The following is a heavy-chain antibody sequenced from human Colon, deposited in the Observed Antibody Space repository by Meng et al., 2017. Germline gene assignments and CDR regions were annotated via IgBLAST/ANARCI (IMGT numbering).Heavy chain of an antibody. CDR3: ARTSYHDY. CDR1: GYTFSNYD. CDR2: MNPNSGNT. V-gene: IGHV1-8*01. Sequence: ASVKVSCKASGYTFSNYDINWVRQATGQGLEWVGWMNPNSGNTGYSQKFQGRVTMTRNLSINTAYMELSRLSSEDTAVYYCARTSYHDYWDQGTLVTSPQ. D-gene: IGHD3-16*02. J-gene: IGHJ4*02.